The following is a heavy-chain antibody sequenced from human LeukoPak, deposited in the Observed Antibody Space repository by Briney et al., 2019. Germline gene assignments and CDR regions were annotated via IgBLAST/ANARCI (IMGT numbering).Heavy chain of an antibody. V-gene: IGHV2-70*11. CDR2: NDWNDDK. CDR1: GFSLSTSGMC. D-gene: IGHD3-3*01. J-gene: IGHJ4*02. CDR3: ARIPPTGSTLSYPFDY. Sequence: ESGPALVKPTQTLTLTCTFSGFSLSTSGMCVSWIRQPPGKALEWLARNDWNDDKYYSTSLKTRLTISKDTSKNQVVLIMTNMDPVDTATYYCARIPPTGSTLSYPFDYWGQGTVVTVSS.